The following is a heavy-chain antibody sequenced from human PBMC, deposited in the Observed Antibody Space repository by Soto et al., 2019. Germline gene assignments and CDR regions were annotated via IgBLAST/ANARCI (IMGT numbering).Heavy chain of an antibody. Sequence: SLTCSVSDGSVNSGNYYWTWIRQPPGKGLEWIGYIHSSGSTLYSPSLKSRVIISVDTSMNQFSLKVNSLTAADTAVYYCARDALALFDSWGQGTLVTVSS. CDR1: DGSVNSGNYY. J-gene: IGHJ4*02. CDR3: ARDALALFDS. D-gene: IGHD6-13*01. V-gene: IGHV4-61*01. CDR2: IHSSGST.